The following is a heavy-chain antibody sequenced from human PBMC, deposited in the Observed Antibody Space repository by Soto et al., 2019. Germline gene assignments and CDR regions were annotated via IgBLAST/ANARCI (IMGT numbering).Heavy chain of an antibody. V-gene: IGHV3-30-3*01. Sequence: QVQLVESGGGVVQPGRSLRLSCAASGFTFSSYAMHWVRQAPGKGLEWEAVISYDGSNKYYADSVKGRFTISRDNSKNTPYLQMNSLRAEDTAVYYCARESAYYYDSSGYWGPYGMDVWGQGTTVTVSS. CDR2: ISYDGSNK. CDR1: GFTFSSYA. CDR3: ARESAYYYDSSGYWGPYGMDV. D-gene: IGHD3-22*01. J-gene: IGHJ6*02.